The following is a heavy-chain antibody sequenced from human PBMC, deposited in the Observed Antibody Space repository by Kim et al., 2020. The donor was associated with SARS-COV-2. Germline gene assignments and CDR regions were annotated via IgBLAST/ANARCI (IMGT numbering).Heavy chain of an antibody. CDR3: ARHERGTMIVVIHYGMDV. CDR2: IYYSGST. Sequence: SETLSLTCTVSGGSISSSGYYWGWIRQPPGKGLEWIGSIYYSGSTYYNPSLKSRVTISVDTSKNQFSLELSSVTAADTAVYYCARHERGTMIVVIHYGMDVWGQGTTVTVSS. V-gene: IGHV4-39*01. J-gene: IGHJ6*02. CDR1: GGSISSSGYY. D-gene: IGHD3-22*01.